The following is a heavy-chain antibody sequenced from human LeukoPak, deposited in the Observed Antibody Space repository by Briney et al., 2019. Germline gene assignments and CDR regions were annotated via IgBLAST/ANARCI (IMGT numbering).Heavy chain of an antibody. CDR2: INHSGST. CDR1: GGSFGGYY. Sequence: SETLSLTCAVYGGSFGGYYWSWIRQPPGKGLEWIGEINHSGSTNYNPSLKSRVTISVDTSKNQFSLKLSSVTAADTAVYYCARSEGVGSSAEEYFQHWGQGTLSPSPQ. CDR3: ARSEGVGSSAEEYFQH. D-gene: IGHD6-6*01. V-gene: IGHV4-34*01. J-gene: IGHJ1*01.